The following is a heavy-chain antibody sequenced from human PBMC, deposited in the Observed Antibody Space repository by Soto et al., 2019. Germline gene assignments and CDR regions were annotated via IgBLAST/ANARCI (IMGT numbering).Heavy chain of an antibody. Sequence: QVQLVESGGGVVQPGRSLRLSCAASGFSFSCCAMHWVRQAPGKGLEWVAIISNDGSRKYYADSVKGRFTISRDNSKNTLYLQMDSLRAEDTAVYYCAEDEGVGATLGLPDYWGQGTLVTVSS. D-gene: IGHD1-26*01. CDR2: ISNDGSRK. CDR3: AEDEGVGATLGLPDY. J-gene: IGHJ4*02. CDR1: GFSFSCCA. V-gene: IGHV3-30*18.